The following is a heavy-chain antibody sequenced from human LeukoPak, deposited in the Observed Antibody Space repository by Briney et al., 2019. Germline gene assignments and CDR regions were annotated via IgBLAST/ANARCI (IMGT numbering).Heavy chain of an antibody. Sequence: PGGSLRLSCAASGFTFTSYGMHWVRQAPGKGLEWVAMIWYDGSHKKYADSVEGRFSISRDTSKNTLYLQMNSLRAEDTAVYYCATRIAAAGKRNLYWGQGTLVTVSS. D-gene: IGHD6-13*01. J-gene: IGHJ4*02. CDR3: ATRIAAAGKRNLY. CDR1: GFTFTSYG. V-gene: IGHV3-33*03. CDR2: IWYDGSHK.